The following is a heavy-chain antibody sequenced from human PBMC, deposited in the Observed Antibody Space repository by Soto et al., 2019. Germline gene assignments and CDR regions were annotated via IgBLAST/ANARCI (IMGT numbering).Heavy chain of an antibody. J-gene: IGHJ6*02. CDR2: INPNSGDT. CDR3: AKGGAIVAAGTRVYLYFYAMGV. CDR1: GYTFTGYY. Sequence: AASVKVSCKASGYTFTGYYVHWVRQAPGQGLEWMGWINPNSGDTYLAQRFQGRVTMNRDTSIGTAYMELRGLTSDDTAEYYCAKGGAIVAAGTRVYLYFYAMGVWGQGTTVTVSS. D-gene: IGHD1-26*01. V-gene: IGHV1-2*02.